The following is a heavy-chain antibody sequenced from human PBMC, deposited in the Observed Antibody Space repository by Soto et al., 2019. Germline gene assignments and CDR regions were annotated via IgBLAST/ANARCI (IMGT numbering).Heavy chain of an antibody. V-gene: IGHV1-69*01. CDR2: IIPIFGTA. CDR1: GDTLSSYA. D-gene: IGHD1-7*01. J-gene: IGHJ6*02. CDR3: ATAAGTGTTVDYYYGMDV. Sequence: SLTISCTTSGDTLSSYAISWVRQATVQALEWMGGIIPIFGTANYAQKFQGRVTITADESTSTAYMELSSLRSEDTAVYYCATAAGTGTTVDYYYGMDVWGQGTTVTVSS.